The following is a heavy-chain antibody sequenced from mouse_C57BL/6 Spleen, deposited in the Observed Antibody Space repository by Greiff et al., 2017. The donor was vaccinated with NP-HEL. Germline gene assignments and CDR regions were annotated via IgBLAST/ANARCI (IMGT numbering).Heavy chain of an antibody. Sequence: VQLQQSGPELVKPGASVKMSCKASGYTFTDYNMHWVKQSHGKSLEWIGYINPNNGGTSYNQKFKGKATLTVNKSSSTAYMELRSLTSEDSAVYYCARLYYGSSRYFDVWGTGTTVTVSS. D-gene: IGHD1-1*01. V-gene: IGHV1-22*01. CDR1: GYTFTDYN. CDR2: INPNNGGT. J-gene: IGHJ1*03. CDR3: ARLYYGSSRYFDV.